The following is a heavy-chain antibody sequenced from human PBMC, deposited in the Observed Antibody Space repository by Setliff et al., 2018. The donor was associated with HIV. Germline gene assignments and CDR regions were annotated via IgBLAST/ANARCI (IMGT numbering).Heavy chain of an antibody. CDR2: IYSTGDT. CDR1: GGSISNFY. J-gene: IGHJ6*02. D-gene: IGHD1-26*01. V-gene: IGHV4-4*07. CDR3: ARRSIVGSTRGYYYYALDV. Sequence: SETLSLTCSVSGGSISNFYWSWIRQPPGKGLEWVGHIYSTGDTNYNPSLKSRVTLSADTSKNQLSLSLTSVTAADTAVYYCARRSIVGSTRGYYYYALDVWGQGTTVTVSS.